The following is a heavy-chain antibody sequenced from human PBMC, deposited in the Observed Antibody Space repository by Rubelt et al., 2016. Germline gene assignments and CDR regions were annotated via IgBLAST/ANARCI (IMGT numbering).Heavy chain of an antibody. D-gene: IGHD3-10*01. CDR1: GYTFTSYG. CDR2: ISAYNGNT. CDR3: ARDVFGLVGSGSQREIDY. Sequence: KASGYTFTSYGISWVRQAPGQGLEWMGWISAYNGNTNYAQKLQGRVTMTTDTSTSTAYMELRSLRSDGTAVYYGARDVFGLVGSGSQREIDYWGQGILVTVSS. J-gene: IGHJ4*02. V-gene: IGHV1-18*01.